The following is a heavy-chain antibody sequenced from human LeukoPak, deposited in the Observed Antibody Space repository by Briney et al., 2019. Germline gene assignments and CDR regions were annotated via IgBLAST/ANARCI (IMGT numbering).Heavy chain of an antibody. CDR2: IKSKTDGGTT. J-gene: IGHJ4*02. V-gene: IGHV3-15*01. CDR3: TTDQFAVTYYDFWSGYFSDY. CDR1: GFTFSNAW. Sequence: GGSLRLSCAASGFTFSNAWMSWVRQAPGKRLEWVGRIKSKTDGGTTDYAAPVKGRFTISRDDSKNTLYLQMNSLKTEDTAVYYCTTDQFAVTYYDFWSGYFSDYWGQGTLVTVSS. D-gene: IGHD3-3*01.